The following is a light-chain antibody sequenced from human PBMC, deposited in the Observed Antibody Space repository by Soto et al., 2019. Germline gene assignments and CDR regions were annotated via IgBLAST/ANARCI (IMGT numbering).Light chain of an antibody. CDR2: DAS. J-gene: IGKJ2*01. CDR3: QQCYSIPYT. CDR1: QSISSY. Sequence: DIQMTQSPSSLSASVGDRVTITCRASQSISSYLNWYQQKPGKAPNLLIYDASSLQSGVPSRFSGSGSGTDFTLTISSLQPEDFATYYCQQCYSIPYTFGQGTKVDIK. V-gene: IGKV1-39*01.